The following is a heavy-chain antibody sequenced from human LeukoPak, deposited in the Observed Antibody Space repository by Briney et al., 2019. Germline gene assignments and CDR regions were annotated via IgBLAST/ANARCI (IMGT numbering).Heavy chain of an antibody. CDR2: IGTAGDT. V-gene: IGHV3-13*01. CDR1: GFTFSSYD. CDR3: ARRRMGGSGRGAFDI. Sequence: PGGSLRLSCAASGFTFSSYDMHWVRQATGKGLEWVSAIGTAGDTYYPGSVKGRFTISRENAKNSLYLQMNSLRAGDTAVYYCARRRMGGSGRGAFDIWGQGTMVTVSS. D-gene: IGHD3-10*01. J-gene: IGHJ3*02.